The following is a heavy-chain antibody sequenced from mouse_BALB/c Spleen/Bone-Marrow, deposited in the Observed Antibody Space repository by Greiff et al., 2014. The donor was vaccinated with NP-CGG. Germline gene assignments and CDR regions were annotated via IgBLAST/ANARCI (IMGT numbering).Heavy chain of an antibody. CDR3: AAFDY. Sequence: QVQLQQSGPELGKPGASGRISCKASGYTFTSYYIHWGKQRPGQGLEWIGWIYPGNVNTKYNEKFKGKATLTADKSSSTAYMQLSSLTSEDSAVYFCAAFDYWGQGTTLTVSS. V-gene: IGHV1S56*01. CDR2: IYPGNVNT. CDR1: GYTFTSYY. J-gene: IGHJ2*01.